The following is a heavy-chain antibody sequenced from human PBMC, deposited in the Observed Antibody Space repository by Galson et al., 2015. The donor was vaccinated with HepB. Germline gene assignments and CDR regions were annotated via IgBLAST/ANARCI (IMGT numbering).Heavy chain of an antibody. D-gene: IGHD3-10*01. CDR3: ARDGSGSYYQYYYYYGMDV. Sequence: TLSLTCTVSGGSISSGGYYWSWIRQHPGKGLEWIGYIYYSGSTYYNPSLKSRVTISVDTSKNQFSLKLSSVTAADTAVYYCARDGSGSYYQYYYYYGMDVWGQGTTVTVSS. V-gene: IGHV4-31*03. CDR2: IYYSGST. CDR1: GGSISSGGYY. J-gene: IGHJ6*02.